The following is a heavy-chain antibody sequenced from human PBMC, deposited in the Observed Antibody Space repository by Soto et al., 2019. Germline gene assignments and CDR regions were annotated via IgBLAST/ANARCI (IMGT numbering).Heavy chain of an antibody. CDR2: IKPDGTDK. Sequence: EVQLVESGGDLVQPGGSLRLSCAVSGFAFSTYWMAWARHAPGKGLEWVANIKPDGTDKYYVDPVRGRFTSSRDNAKNSLYLQMNTLRAEDTAVYYWAREGRLWGAFDVWGQGTLVTVSS. J-gene: IGHJ3*01. CDR1: GFAFSTYW. CDR3: AREGRLWGAFDV. D-gene: IGHD3-10*01. V-gene: IGHV3-7*01.